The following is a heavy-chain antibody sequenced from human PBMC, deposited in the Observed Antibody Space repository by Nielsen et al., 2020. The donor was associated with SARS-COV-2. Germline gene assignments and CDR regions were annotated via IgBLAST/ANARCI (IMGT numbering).Heavy chain of an antibody. CDR2: IYYSGST. CDR1: GGSISSYY. D-gene: IGHD6-19*01. CDR3: ARAGPIAVTGRGNFDH. Sequence: GSLRLSCTVSGGSISSYYWSWIRQPPGKGLEWIGYIYYSGSTNYNPSHKSRVTISVDTSKNQFSLNLTSVTAADTALYYCARAGPIAVTGRGNFDHWGQGALVTVSS. V-gene: IGHV4-59*08. J-gene: IGHJ4*02.